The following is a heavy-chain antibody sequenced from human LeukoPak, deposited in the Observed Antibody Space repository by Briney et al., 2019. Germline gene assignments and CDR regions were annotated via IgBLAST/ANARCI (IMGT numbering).Heavy chain of an antibody. CDR3: AKNRQSSSSDFDY. V-gene: IGHV3-74*01. Sequence: GGSLRLSCAASGFTFSSYWMHWVRQAPGKGLVWVSRINSDGSSTSYADSVKGRFTISRDNAKDSLFLQMSDLRADDTAVYYCAKNRQSSSSDFDYWGQGTLVTVSS. D-gene: IGHD6-6*01. CDR1: GFTFSSYW. J-gene: IGHJ4*02. CDR2: INSDGSST.